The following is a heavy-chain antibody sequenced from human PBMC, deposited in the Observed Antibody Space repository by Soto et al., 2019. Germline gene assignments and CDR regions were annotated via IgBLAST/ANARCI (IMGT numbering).Heavy chain of an antibody. J-gene: IGHJ6*02. CDR1: GGTFSSYA. D-gene: IGHD5-18*01. Sequence: QVQLVQSGAEVKKPGSSVKVSCKASGGTFSSYAISWVRQAPGQGLEWMGGIIPIFGTANYAQKFQGRVTITADKSTSTAYMELSSLRSEDTAVYYCASPRRGGYSYGYVRYYYYGMDVWGHGTTVTVSS. V-gene: IGHV1-69*06. CDR2: IIPIFGTA. CDR3: ASPRRGGYSYGYVRYYYYGMDV.